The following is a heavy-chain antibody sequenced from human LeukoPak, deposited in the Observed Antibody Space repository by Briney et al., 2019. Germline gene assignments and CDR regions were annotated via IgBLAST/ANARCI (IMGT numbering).Heavy chain of an antibody. CDR3: AGDSSTSLGWFDP. V-gene: IGHV3-33*01. D-gene: IGHD2-2*01. CDR2: IWYDGSNK. J-gene: IGHJ5*02. CDR1: GFTFSSYG. Sequence: GGSLRLSCAASGFTFSSYGMHWVRQAPGKGLEWVAVIWYDGSNKYYADSVKGRFTISRDNSKNTLYLQMNSLRAEDTAVHCCAGDSSTSLGWFDPWGQGTLVTVSS.